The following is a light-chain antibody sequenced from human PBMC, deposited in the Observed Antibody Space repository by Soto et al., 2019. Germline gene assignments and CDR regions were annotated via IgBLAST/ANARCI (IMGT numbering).Light chain of an antibody. Sequence: EIVLTQSPGTLSLSPGERATLSCSASQSVSSSYLAWCQQKPGQSPRLLIYGASSRANGIPNRFSGSGSGTDFTHTISRLEPEYFAVYYCQQYGSARVEYTFGQRPKLEIK. CDR2: GAS. V-gene: IGKV3-20*01. CDR1: QSVSSSY. J-gene: IGKJ2*01. CDR3: QQYGSARVEYT.